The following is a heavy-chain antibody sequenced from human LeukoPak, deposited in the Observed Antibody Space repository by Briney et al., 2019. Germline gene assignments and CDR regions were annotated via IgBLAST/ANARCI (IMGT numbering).Heavy chain of an antibody. CDR1: GGSISSYY. CDR3: ARRLGQQVTAFDY. CDR2: IYDRGST. J-gene: IGHJ4*02. V-gene: IGHV4-59*01. D-gene: IGHD6-13*01. Sequence: PSETLSLTCTVSGGSISSYYWSWIRQPPGKGLEWIGNIYDRGSTKYNPSLKSRVTISVDTSKNQFSLRLSSVTAADTAVYYCARRLGQQVTAFDYWGQGTLVTVSS.